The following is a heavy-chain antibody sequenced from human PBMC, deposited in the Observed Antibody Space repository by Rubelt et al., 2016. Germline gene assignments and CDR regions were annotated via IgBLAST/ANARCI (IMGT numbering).Heavy chain of an antibody. CDR1: GGSISSGGYS. CDR2: IYHSGST. J-gene: IGHJ4*02. D-gene: IGHD4-11*01. Sequence: QVQLQESGSGLVKPSQTLSLTCAVSGGSISSGGYSWSWIRQPPGKGLEWIGYIYHSGSTYYNPSLKSRVTISVDRSKNQLSLKLSSVTAADTAVYYCARLTTVTSLDYWGQGTLVTVSS. CDR3: ARLTTVTSLDY. V-gene: IGHV4-30-2*01.